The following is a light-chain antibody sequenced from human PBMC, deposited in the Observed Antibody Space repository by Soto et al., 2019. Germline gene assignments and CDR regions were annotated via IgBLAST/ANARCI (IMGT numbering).Light chain of an antibody. CDR1: QSVRSY. CDR2: DAS. Sequence: EIVLPQSPATVSLSPGESATISCRASQSVRSYLAWYPQKPGQATRLLIYDASNRATGIPARVSGSGSGTDFTLTISSLEPEEFAVYYCQQRSNWPITFGQGTRLEIK. J-gene: IGKJ5*01. CDR3: QQRSNWPIT. V-gene: IGKV3-11*01.